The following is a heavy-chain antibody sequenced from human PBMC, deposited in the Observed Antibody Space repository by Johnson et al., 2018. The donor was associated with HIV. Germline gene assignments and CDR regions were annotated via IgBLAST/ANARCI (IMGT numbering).Heavy chain of an antibody. CDR1: GFTFTNVW. V-gene: IGHV3-15*01. Sequence: VQLVESGGGLVKPGGSLRFSCAVSGFTFTNVWMNWVRQVPGKGLEWVGRIKSKTDGGTTDYAAPVKGRFTISRDDSKNTLYLQMNSLKTEDTAVYYCTTDGIAAASQIAAGGSGDAFDIWGQGTMVTVSS. CDR3: TTDGIAAASQIAAGGSGDAFDI. D-gene: IGHD6-13*01. J-gene: IGHJ3*02. CDR2: IKSKTDGGTT.